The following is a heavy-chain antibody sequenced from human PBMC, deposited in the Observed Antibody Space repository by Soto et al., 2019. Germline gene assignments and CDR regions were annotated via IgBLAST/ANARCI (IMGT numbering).Heavy chain of an antibody. CDR3: AREGQWLVRRYYYGMDV. J-gene: IGHJ6*02. CDR1: GYTFTSYG. V-gene: IGHV1-18*01. CDR2: ISAYSGNT. D-gene: IGHD6-19*01. Sequence: ASVKVSCKASGYTFTSYGISWVRQAPGQGLEWMGWISAYSGNTNYAQRLQGRVTMTTDTSTSTAYMELRSLRSDDTAVYYCAREGQWLVRRYYYGMDVWGQGTTVTVSS.